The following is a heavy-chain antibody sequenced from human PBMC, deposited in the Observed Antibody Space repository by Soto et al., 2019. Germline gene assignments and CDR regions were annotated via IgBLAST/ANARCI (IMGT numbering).Heavy chain of an antibody. Sequence: SETLSLTCAVSGGFISSGDWWSWVRQPPGKGLEWIGEIYHSGSTNYNPSLKSRVTISIDKSKSQISLKLSSVTAADTAVYYCARVGRYNYGSTYYFDYWGQGTLVTVSS. CDR3: ARVGRYNYGSTYYFDY. CDR1: GGFISSGDW. J-gene: IGHJ4*02. D-gene: IGHD5-18*01. V-gene: IGHV4-4*02. CDR2: IYHSGST.